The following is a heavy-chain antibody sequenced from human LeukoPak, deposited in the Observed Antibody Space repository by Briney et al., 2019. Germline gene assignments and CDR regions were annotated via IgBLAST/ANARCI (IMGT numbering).Heavy chain of an antibody. CDR2: IYFSGST. D-gene: IGHD3-10*01. J-gene: IGHJ6*03. Sequence: SETLSLTCAVYGGSFSGYYWSWIRQPPGKGLEWIGYIYFSGSTNYNPSLKSRVTISVDTSKNQFSLKMSSVTAADTAVYYCAREGQHRGYYYYYYMDVWGKGTTVTISS. CDR1: GGSFSGYY. CDR3: AREGQHRGYYYYYYMDV. V-gene: IGHV4-59*12.